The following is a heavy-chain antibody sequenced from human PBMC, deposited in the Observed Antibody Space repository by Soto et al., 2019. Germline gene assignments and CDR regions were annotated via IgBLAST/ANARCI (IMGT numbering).Heavy chain of an antibody. Sequence: SVKVSCKASGGTFSSYAISWVRQAPGQGLEWVGGIIPRFGTANYAQKFQGRVTTTADESTSTAYMELSSLRSEDTAMYYCAKVKYDSSGYYRNFDYWGQGTLVTVSS. CDR3: AKVKYDSSGYYRNFDY. V-gene: IGHV1-69*13. J-gene: IGHJ4*02. CDR1: GGTFSSYA. CDR2: IIPRFGTA. D-gene: IGHD3-22*01.